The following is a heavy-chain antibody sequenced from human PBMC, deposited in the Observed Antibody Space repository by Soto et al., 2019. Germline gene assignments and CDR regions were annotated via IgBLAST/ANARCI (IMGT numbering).Heavy chain of an antibody. CDR2: IGPSSSYT. D-gene: IGHD3-9*01. J-gene: IGHJ4*01. CDR1: GFTHSDTC. CDR3: ARVVRLMRYSNY. Sequence: XGSRRFASSAGGFTHSDTCQRWNRQAPGKGLEWVSCIGPSSSYTNYADSVKGRFTISRDNAKNSLYPQMNSLRAEDTAVYYCARVVRLMRYSNYTGHGSLVTVSS. V-gene: IGHV3-11*06.